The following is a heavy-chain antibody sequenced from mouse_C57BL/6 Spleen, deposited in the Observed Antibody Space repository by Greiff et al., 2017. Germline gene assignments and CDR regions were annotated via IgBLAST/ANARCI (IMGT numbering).Heavy chain of an antibody. J-gene: IGHJ4*01. V-gene: IGHV1-64*01. D-gene: IGHD2-3*01. CDR2: IHPNSGST. CDR3: ARSMYLTAMDY. CDR1: GYTFTSYW. Sequence: VQLQQPGAELVKPGASVKLSCKASGYTFTSYWMHWVKQRPGQGLEWIGMIHPNSGSTNYNEKFKSKATLTVDKSSSTAYMQLSSLTSEDSAVYYCARSMYLTAMDYWGQGTSVTVSS.